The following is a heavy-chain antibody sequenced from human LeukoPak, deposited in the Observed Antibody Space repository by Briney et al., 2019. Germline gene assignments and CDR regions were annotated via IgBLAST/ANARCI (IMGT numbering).Heavy chain of an antibody. CDR3: VIWGDYDVLTGYYVPDY. V-gene: IGHV3-23*01. CDR2: ITGSGTNR. Sequence: GGSLRLSCVASGFTFSSYAMSWVRQAPGKGLEWLSAITGSGTNRYYADSLKGRFTTSRDNSKNTVFLQMNSLRHEDTAIYYCVIWGDYDVLTGYYVPDYWGQGTLVTVAS. CDR1: GFTFSSYA. D-gene: IGHD3-9*01. J-gene: IGHJ4*02.